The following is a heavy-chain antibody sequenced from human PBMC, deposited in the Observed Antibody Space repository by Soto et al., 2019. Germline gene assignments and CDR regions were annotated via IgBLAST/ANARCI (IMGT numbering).Heavy chain of an antibody. CDR1: GDSVSINSAA. CDR2: TYYRSKWYT. Sequence: QVQLQQSGPRLVKPSQNLSLTCAISGDSVSINSAAWNWIRQSPSRGLEWLGRTYYRSKWYTDYAVSVKSRITTHPGISKNQCSLQLNSVTPEDTAVYYCARDLGVKGYDWFDPWGQGTLVTVSS. D-gene: IGHD2-15*01. CDR3: ARDLGVKGYDWFDP. V-gene: IGHV6-1*01. J-gene: IGHJ5*02.